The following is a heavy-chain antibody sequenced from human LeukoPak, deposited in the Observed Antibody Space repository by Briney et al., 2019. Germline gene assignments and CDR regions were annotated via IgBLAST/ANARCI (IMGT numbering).Heavy chain of an antibody. CDR1: GYTFTSYY. CDR3: ARSYSGYDGGD. Sequence: GASVKVSCKASGYTFTSYYMHWLRQAPGQGLKWMGIINPSGGSTSYAQKFQGRVTMTRDTSTSTVYMELSSLRSEDTAVYYCARSYSGYDGGDWGQGTLVAVSS. D-gene: IGHD5-12*01. CDR2: INPSGGST. J-gene: IGHJ4*02. V-gene: IGHV1-46*01.